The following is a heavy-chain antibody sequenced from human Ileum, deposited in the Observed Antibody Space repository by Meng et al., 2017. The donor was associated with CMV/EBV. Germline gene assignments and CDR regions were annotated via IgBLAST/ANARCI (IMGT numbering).Heavy chain of an antibody. CDR1: YA. Sequence: YAIRCVRPAPGQGLEWMGGLIPIFGTANYAQKFQGRVTITTDESTSTAYMELSSLRSEDTAVYYCARELRVYYDSSGYGHYYYGMDVWGQGTTVTVSS. V-gene: IGHV1-69*05. CDR2: LIPIFGTA. J-gene: IGHJ6*02. D-gene: IGHD3-22*01. CDR3: ARELRVYYDSSGYGHYYYGMDV.